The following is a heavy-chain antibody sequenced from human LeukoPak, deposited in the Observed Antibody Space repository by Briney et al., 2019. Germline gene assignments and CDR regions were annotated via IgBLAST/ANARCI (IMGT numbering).Heavy chain of an antibody. V-gene: IGHV3-74*01. CDR2: INTDGSST. CDR3: GRDFMYSVNCAGW. D-gene: IGHD6-13*01. J-gene: IGHJ4*02. Sequence: PGGSLRLSCAASGFIFSSYWMHWVRHAPGKGLAWVSRINTDGSSTSYADSVKGRFTISRDNAKNTLYLQMNSLRAEGTAVYYCGRDFMYSVNCAGWWGQGTLVTVSS. CDR1: GFIFSSYW.